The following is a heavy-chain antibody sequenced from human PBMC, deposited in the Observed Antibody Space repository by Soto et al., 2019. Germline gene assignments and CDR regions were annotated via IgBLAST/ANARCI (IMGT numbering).Heavy chain of an antibody. CDR2: IYSGGST. CDR1: GFTVSSNY. Sequence: GGSLRLSCAASGFTVSSNYMSWVRQAPGKGLEWVSVIYSGGSTYYADSVKGRFTISRHNSKNTRYLQMNSLRAEDTAVYYCARGVSRSSSKSWFDPWGQGTLVTVSS. J-gene: IGHJ5*02. CDR3: ARGVSRSSSKSWFDP. D-gene: IGHD6-6*01. V-gene: IGHV3-53*04.